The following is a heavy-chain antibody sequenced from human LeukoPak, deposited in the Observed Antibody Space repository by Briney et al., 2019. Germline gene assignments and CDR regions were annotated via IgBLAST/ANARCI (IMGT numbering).Heavy chain of an antibody. CDR2: ISSSGSTI. D-gene: IGHD1-26*01. Sequence: PGGSLRLSCAASGFTFSSYEMNWVRQAPGKGLEWVSYISSSGSTIYYADSVDGRFTISRDNAKNSLYLQMNSLRAEDTAVYYCARAGSGRSPDWFDPWGQGTLVTVSS. J-gene: IGHJ5*02. V-gene: IGHV3-48*03. CDR3: ARAGSGRSPDWFDP. CDR1: GFTFSSYE.